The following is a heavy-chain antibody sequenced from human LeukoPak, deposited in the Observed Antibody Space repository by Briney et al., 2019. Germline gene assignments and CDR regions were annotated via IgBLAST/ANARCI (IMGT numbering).Heavy chain of an antibody. D-gene: IGHD3-10*01. J-gene: IGHJ6*02. CDR3: ARVGPLWFGELFTPLPYYYYYGMDV. V-gene: IGHV3-48*02. CDR2: ISSSSSTI. Sequence: GGSLRLSCAASGFTFSSYSMNWVRQAPGKGLEWVSYISSSSSTIYYADSVKGRFTISRDNAKNSLYLQMNSLRDEDTTVYYCARVGPLWFGELFTPLPYYYYYGMDVWDQGTTVTVSS. CDR1: GFTFSSYS.